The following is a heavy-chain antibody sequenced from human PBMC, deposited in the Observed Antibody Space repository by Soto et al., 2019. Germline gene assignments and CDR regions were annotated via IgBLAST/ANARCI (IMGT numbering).Heavy chain of an antibody. V-gene: IGHV3-23*01. CDR1: GFTFSSYA. J-gene: IGHJ6*04. Sequence: GGSLRLSCAASGFTFSSYAMSWVRQAPGKGLEWVSAISGSGGSTYYADSVKGRFTISRDNSKNTLYLQMNSLRAEDTAVYYCAKDRVSKYYDFWSGYLSVPMDVWGKGTTVTVSS. CDR2: ISGSGGST. CDR3: AKDRVSKYYDFWSGYLSVPMDV. D-gene: IGHD3-3*01.